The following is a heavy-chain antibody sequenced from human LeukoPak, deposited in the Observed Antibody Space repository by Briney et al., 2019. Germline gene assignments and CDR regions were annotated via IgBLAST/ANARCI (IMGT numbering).Heavy chain of an antibody. Sequence: GSLRLSCAASGFSFSSYSMHWVRQAPGKGLEWVSYISSSSSTIYYADSVKGRFTISRDNAKNSLWLQMNSLRAEDTALYYCARVGDSSGYYYYYYYYYMDVWGKGTTVTVSS. D-gene: IGHD3-22*01. CDR3: ARVGDSSGYYYYYYYYYMDV. CDR1: GFSFSSYS. CDR2: ISSSSSTI. V-gene: IGHV3-48*01. J-gene: IGHJ6*03.